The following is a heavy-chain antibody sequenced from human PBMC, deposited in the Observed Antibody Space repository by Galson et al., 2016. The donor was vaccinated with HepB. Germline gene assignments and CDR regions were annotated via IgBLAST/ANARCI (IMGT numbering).Heavy chain of an antibody. J-gene: IGHJ4*02. Sequence: SLRLSCAASGFTFSTYWMHWVRQAPGKGLVWVSHINNDGSGTNSADSVKGRFTVSRDNAKKTLYLQMNSLRVEDTAVYCCVREGENLDYWGQGTLVTVSS. CDR1: GFTFSTYW. CDR2: INNDGSGT. CDR3: VREGENLDY. D-gene: IGHD1-14*01. V-gene: IGHV3-74*01.